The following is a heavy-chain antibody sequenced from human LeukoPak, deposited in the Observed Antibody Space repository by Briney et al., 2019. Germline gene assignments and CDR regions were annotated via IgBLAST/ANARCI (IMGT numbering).Heavy chain of an antibody. CDR1: GDSVSSKSAA. V-gene: IGHV6-1*01. CDR3: AILGPPADC. J-gene: IGHJ1*01. CDR2: TYYRSKWNN. Sequence: SQTLSLTCAISGDSVSSKSAAWNWIRQSPSRGLEWLGRTYYRSKWNNEYAVSPKGRITINPDISKNQFSLQLNSVTPEDTAVYYCAILGPPADCWGQGTLVTVSS. D-gene: IGHD3/OR15-3a*01.